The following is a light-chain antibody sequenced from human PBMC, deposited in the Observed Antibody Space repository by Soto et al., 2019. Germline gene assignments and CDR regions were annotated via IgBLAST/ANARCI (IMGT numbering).Light chain of an antibody. CDR2: DVT. CDR3: SSYTSRTPDV. J-gene: IGLJ1*01. V-gene: IGLV2-14*03. CDR1: NSDIGGYNY. Sequence: QSALTQPASVSGSPGQSITISCTGTNSDIGGYNYVSWYQQCPGKAPKLVIYDVTYRPSGVSPRFSGSKSGNTASLTISGLQTEDEADYYCSSYTSRTPDVFGGGTKVTVL.